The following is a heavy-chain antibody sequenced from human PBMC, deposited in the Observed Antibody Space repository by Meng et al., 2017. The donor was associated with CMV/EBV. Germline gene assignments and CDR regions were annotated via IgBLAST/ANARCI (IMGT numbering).Heavy chain of an antibody. V-gene: IGHV4-34*01. CDR1: GGSFSGYY. Sequence: QVHLQQGGAGMLKPSETLSLTRAAYGGSFSGYYWGWIRQPPGKGLEWIGEINHSGSTNYNPYLKSRVTISVDTSKNQFSLKLSSVTAADTAVYYCARGGNWFDPWGQGTLVTVSS. J-gene: IGHJ5*02. CDR2: INHSGST. CDR3: ARGGNWFDP.